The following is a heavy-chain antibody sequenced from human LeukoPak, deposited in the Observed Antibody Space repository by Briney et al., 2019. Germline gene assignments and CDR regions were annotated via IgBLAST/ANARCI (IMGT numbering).Heavy chain of an antibody. D-gene: IGHD3-10*01. CDR3: ARQWFGELGPKYFDY. J-gene: IGHJ4*02. V-gene: IGHV4-38-2*02. CDR2: IYHSGST. Sequence: SETLSLTCTVSGYSISSGYYWGWIRQPPGKGLEWIGSIYHSGSTYYNPSLKSRVTISVDTSKNQFSLKLSSVTAADTAVYYCARQWFGELGPKYFDYWGQGTLVTVSS. CDR1: GYSISSGYY.